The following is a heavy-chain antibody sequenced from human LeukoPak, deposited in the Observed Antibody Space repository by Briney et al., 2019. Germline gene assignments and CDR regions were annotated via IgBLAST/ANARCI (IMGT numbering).Heavy chain of an antibody. CDR1: GFSISSYE. V-gene: IGHV3-48*03. CDR3: ARVELAPYYYYMDV. J-gene: IGHJ6*03. Sequence: PGGSLRLSCAASGFSISSYEMNWVRQAPGKGLEWVSHISSSGSTIWYADSVKGRFTISRDNAKNSLYPQMNSLRAEDTAVYYCARVELAPYYYYMDVWGKGTTVTVSS. CDR2: ISSSGSTI. D-gene: IGHD1-7*01.